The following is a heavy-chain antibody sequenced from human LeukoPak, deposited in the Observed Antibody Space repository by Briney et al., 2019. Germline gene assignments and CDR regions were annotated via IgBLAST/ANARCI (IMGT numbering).Heavy chain of an antibody. CDR1: GFTFSSYA. CDR2: ISYDGSNK. Sequence: GSLRLSCAASGFTFSSYAMHWVRQAPGKGLEWVAVISYDGSNKYYADSVKGRFTISRDNSKNTLYLQMNSLRAEDTAVYYCARSLITMIVVAPFDYWGQGTLVTVSS. J-gene: IGHJ4*02. CDR3: ARSLITMIVVAPFDY. V-gene: IGHV3-30-3*01. D-gene: IGHD3-22*01.